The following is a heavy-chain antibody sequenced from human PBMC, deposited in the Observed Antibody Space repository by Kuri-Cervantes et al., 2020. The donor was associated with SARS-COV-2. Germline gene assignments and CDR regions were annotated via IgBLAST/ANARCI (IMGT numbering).Heavy chain of an antibody. CDR2: TYYSGST. Sequence: SETLSLTCTVSRGSISSSSYYWGWIRQPPGKGLEWIGSTYYSGSTYYNPSLKSRVTISVDTSKNQFSLKLSSVTAADTAVYYCASAQGPYYYDSSGYYRFDYWGQGTLVTVSS. D-gene: IGHD3-22*01. CDR3: ASAQGPYYYDSSGYYRFDY. V-gene: IGHV4-39*01. J-gene: IGHJ4*02. CDR1: RGSISSSSYY.